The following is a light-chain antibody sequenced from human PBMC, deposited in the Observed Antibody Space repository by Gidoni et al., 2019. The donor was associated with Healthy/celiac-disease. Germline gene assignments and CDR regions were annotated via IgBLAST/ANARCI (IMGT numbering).Light chain of an antibody. J-gene: IGKJ3*01. CDR1: QSVLYSSNNKNY. Sequence: DILLTQSPHSLSVYLGERATINCKSSQSVLYSSNNKNYLAWYQQKPGQPPKLLIYWASTRESGVPDRFSGSGSGTDFTLTISSLQAEDVAVYYCQQYYSTPQTFGPGTKVDIK. V-gene: IGKV4-1*01. CDR3: QQYYSTPQT. CDR2: WAS.